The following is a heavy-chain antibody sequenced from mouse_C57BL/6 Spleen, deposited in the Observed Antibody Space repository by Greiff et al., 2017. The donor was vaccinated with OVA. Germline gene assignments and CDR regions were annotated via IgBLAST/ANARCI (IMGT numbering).Heavy chain of an antibody. CDR1: GYTFTDYY. CDR3: AREGFITTVVATRGYAMDY. Sequence: EVQLQQSGPELVKPGASVKISCKASGYTFTDYYMNWVKQSPGKSLEWIGDINPNNGGTSYNQKFKGKATLTVDKSSSTAYMELRSLTSEDSAVYYCAREGFITTVVATRGYAMDYWGQGTSVTVSS. J-gene: IGHJ4*01. CDR2: INPNNGGT. V-gene: IGHV1-26*01. D-gene: IGHD1-1*01.